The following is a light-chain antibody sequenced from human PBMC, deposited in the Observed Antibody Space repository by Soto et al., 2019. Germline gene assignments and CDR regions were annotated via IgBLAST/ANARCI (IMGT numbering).Light chain of an antibody. CDR3: QQYNNWPIT. J-gene: IGKJ5*01. CDR2: GAS. CDR1: QSVSSY. V-gene: IGKV3-15*01. Sequence: EIVLTQSPGTLSLSPGERATLSCRASQSVSSYLAWYQQKPGQAPRLLIDGASTGATGIPARFSGSGSGTEFTLTISSLQSEDFAVYYCQQYNNWPITFGQGTRLEIK.